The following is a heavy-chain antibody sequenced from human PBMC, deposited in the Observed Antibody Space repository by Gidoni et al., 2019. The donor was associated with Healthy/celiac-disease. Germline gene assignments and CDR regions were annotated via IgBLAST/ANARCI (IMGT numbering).Heavy chain of an antibody. CDR3: AKDLGYSYGYGIDY. V-gene: IGHV3-23*01. D-gene: IGHD5-18*01. J-gene: IGHJ4*02. CDR2: ISGSGGST. CDR1: GLTLSSYA. Sequence: EVQLLESGGGLVQPGASLRLSCAASGLTLSSYAMSWVRQAPGKGLEWVSAISGSGGSTYYADSVKGRFTISRDNSKNTLYLQMNSLRAEDTAVYYCAKDLGYSYGYGIDYWGQGTLVTVSS.